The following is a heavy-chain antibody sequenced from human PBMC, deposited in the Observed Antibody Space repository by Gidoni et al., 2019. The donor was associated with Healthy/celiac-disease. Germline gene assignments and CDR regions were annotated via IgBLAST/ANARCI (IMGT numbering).Heavy chain of an antibody. J-gene: IGHJ4*02. V-gene: IGHV5-51*01. CDR3: ARRVSLVRGVTLLDY. CDR1: GYSFTSYW. Sequence: EVQLVQSGAEVKKPGESLKISCKGSGYSFTSYWIGWVRQMPGKGLEWMGIIYPGDSDTRYSPAFQGQVPISADKSISTAYLQWSSLKASDTAMYYCARRVSLVRGVTLLDYWGQGTLVTVSS. CDR2: IYPGDSDT. D-gene: IGHD3-10*01.